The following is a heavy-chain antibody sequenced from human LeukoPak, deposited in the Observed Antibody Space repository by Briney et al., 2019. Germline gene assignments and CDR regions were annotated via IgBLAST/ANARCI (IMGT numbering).Heavy chain of an antibody. J-gene: IGHJ6*03. Sequence: GGYLRLSCAASRFTCSDYYMNWIRQAPGKGLEWVSYISSSGNTIYYADSVKGRFTISRDNAKNSLYLQMNSLRAEDTAVYYCASRSNNYYYYMDVWGKGTTVTVSS. CDR2: ISSSGNTI. D-gene: IGHD4-11*01. CDR1: RFTCSDYY. CDR3: ASRSNNYYYYMDV. V-gene: IGHV3-11*04.